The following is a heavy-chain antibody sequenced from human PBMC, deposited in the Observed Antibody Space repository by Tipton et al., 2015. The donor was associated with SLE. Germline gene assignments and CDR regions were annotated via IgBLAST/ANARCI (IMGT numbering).Heavy chain of an antibody. Sequence: LRLSCTVSGGSISSHYWSWIRQPPGKGLEWIGNIFYSGSTNYNPSLKSRVTISVDTSKNQFSLKLSSVTAADTAVYYCASAGVRFLEWLFRRGAFDIWGQGTMVTVSS. D-gene: IGHD3-3*01. CDR3: ASAGVRFLEWLFRRGAFDI. CDR1: GGSISSHY. V-gene: IGHV4-59*11. J-gene: IGHJ3*02. CDR2: IFYSGST.